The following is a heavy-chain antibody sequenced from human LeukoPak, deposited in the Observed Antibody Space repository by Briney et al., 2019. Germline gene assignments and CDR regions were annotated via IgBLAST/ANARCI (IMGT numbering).Heavy chain of an antibody. D-gene: IGHD6-6*01. J-gene: IGHJ4*02. CDR3: ARLVSARPSYFDY. CDR1: GGTFSSYA. V-gene: IGHV1-69*13. Sequence: SVRVSCKASGGTFSSYAISWVRQAPGQGLEWMGGIIPIFGTANYAQKFQGRVTITADESTSTAYMELSSLRSEDTAVYYCARLVSARPSYFDYWGQGTLVTVSS. CDR2: IIPIFGTA.